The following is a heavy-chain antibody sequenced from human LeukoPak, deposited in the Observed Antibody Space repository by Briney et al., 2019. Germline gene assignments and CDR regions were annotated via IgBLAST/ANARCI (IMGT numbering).Heavy chain of an antibody. D-gene: IGHD6-13*01. CDR1: GGSISSGDYY. Sequence: PSETLSLTCTVSGGSISSGDYYWSWIRQPPGKGLEWIGYIYYSGSTHYNPSLKSRVTISVDTSKNQFSLKLSSVTAADTAVYYCARDLPPLYSSSWSDAFDIWGQGTMVTVSS. V-gene: IGHV4-30-4*08. CDR3: ARDLPPLYSSSWSDAFDI. J-gene: IGHJ3*02. CDR2: IYYSGST.